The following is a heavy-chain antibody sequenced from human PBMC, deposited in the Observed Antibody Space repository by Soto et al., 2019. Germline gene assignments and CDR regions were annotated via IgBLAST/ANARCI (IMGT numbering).Heavy chain of an antibody. V-gene: IGHV3-33*03. Sequence: QAQLVESGGGVVQPGTSLRLSCAASGFTISTHGMHWVRQAPGKGLEWLANIWYDGSNKFYAESVKGRFSISKDNSKNTFDLQMSSLRAEDTAVYYCAAATTWNFHFPYWGQGTQVTVSS. D-gene: IGHD1-7*01. CDR1: GFTISTHG. CDR2: IWYDGSNK. J-gene: IGHJ4*02. CDR3: AAATTWNFHFPY.